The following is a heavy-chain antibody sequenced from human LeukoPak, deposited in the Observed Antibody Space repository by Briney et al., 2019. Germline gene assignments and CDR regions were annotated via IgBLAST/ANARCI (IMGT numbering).Heavy chain of an antibody. CDR1: GFTFSSYG. Sequence: PGRSLRLSCAASGFTFSSYGMHWVRQAPGKGLDWVAVISYDGSNKYYAASVKGRFTISRDNSRNTLYLQMNSLSPEDTAVYYCAKDTRGRYYGSGSYYNVPDYWGQGTPVTVSS. J-gene: IGHJ4*02. CDR3: AKDTRGRYYGSGSYYNVPDY. CDR2: ISYDGSNK. V-gene: IGHV3-30*18. D-gene: IGHD3-10*01.